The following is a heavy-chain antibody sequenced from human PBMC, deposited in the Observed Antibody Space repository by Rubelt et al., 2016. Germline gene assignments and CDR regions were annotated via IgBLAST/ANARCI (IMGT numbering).Heavy chain of an antibody. CDR3: ALCGGGVQEL. V-gene: IGHV4-34*01. Sequence: QVQLQQWGAGLLKPSETLSLTCAVYGGSFSGYYWSWIRQPPGKGLEWIGEINHSGSTNYNPALKSRVTIAVDTAKNQFSLKLSSVTAADTAVYYCALCGGGVQELWGQGTLVTVSS. D-gene: IGHD2-21*01. CDR1: GGSFSGYY. CDR2: INHSGST. J-gene: IGHJ4*02.